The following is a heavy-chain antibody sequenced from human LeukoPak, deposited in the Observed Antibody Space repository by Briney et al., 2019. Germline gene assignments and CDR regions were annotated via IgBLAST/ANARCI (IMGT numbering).Heavy chain of an antibody. D-gene: IGHD1-20*01. CDR2: ISGSGGST. CDR1: GFTFSSYA. Sequence: RTGGSLRLSCAASGFTFSSYAMSWVRQAPGKGLEWVSAISGSGGSTYYADSVKGRFTISRDNSKNTLYLQMNSLRAEDTAVYYCAKDGYNWNRAAFDPWGQGTLVTVSS. V-gene: IGHV3-23*01. J-gene: IGHJ5*02. CDR3: AKDGYNWNRAAFDP.